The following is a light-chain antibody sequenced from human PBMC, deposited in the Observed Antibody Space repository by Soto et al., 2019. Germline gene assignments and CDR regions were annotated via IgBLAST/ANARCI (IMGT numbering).Light chain of an antibody. CDR3: LQHYDYSWT. J-gene: IGKJ1*01. CDR1: QDIGHY. Sequence: DIQITQSPSSLSASVGDRVIITCRASQDIGHYLGWYQQKPGKAPKRLIYAASNLKSGVPSRFSGSGYGTDFILTINNLQPEDSAVYFCLQHYDYSWTFGQGTKVDIK. CDR2: AAS. V-gene: IGKV1-17*02.